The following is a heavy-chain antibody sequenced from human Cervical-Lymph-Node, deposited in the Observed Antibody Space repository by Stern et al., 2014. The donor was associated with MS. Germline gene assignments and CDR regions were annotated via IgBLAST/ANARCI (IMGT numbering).Heavy chain of an antibody. CDR2: ISWNSDNI. CDR3: AKDLYTGIAAAGSSLDY. J-gene: IGHJ4*02. V-gene: IGHV3-9*01. CDR1: GFAFDDYA. Sequence: EVQLVESGGGLVQPGRSLRLSCAASGFAFDDYAMHWVRQAPGKGLEWVSSISWNSDNIDYADSVKGRLTISRDNAKNSLYLQMNSLRAEDTALYYCAKDLYTGIAAAGSSLDYWGQGTLVTVSS. D-gene: IGHD6-13*01.